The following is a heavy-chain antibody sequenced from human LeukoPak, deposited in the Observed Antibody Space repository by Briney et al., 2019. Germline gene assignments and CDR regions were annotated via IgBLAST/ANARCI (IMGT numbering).Heavy chain of an antibody. Sequence: GGSLRLSCAASGFTFNSYAMSWVRRAPGKGLEGFSAIRGSGGSTYYADSVKGRFTISRDNSKYTLYLQMNSLRAEDTAVYYCVKDGGYCSSTSCYTVPAQHWGQGTLVTVSS. V-gene: IGHV3-23*01. J-gene: IGHJ1*01. CDR3: VKDGGYCSSTSCYTVPAQH. D-gene: IGHD2-2*02. CDR2: IRGSGGST. CDR1: GFTFNSYA.